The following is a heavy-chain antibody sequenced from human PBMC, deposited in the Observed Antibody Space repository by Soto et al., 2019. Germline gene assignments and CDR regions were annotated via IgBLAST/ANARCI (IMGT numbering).Heavy chain of an antibody. CDR2: ISYDGSNK. CDR1: GFTFSSYG. V-gene: IGHV3-30*18. CDR3: AKDPYGGRDSWAFDI. J-gene: IGHJ3*02. D-gene: IGHD4-17*01. Sequence: ESGGGVVQPGRSLRLSCAASGFTFSSYGMHWVRQAPGKGLEWVAVISYDGSNKYYADSVKGRFTISRDNSKNTLYLQMNSLRAEDTAVYYCAKDPYGGRDSWAFDIWGQGTMVTVSS.